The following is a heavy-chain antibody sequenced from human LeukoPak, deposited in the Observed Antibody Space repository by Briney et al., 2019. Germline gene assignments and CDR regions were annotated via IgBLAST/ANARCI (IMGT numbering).Heavy chain of an antibody. CDR1: GFTFSTYW. D-gene: IGHD4-17*01. J-gene: IGHJ4*02. CDR3: ARAVTAVTYFDF. V-gene: IGHV3-7*01. CDR2: IKQDGSEK. Sequence: GGSLRLSCAASGFTFSTYWMSWVRQAPGKGLEWVAIIKQDGSEKSYVDSVKGRFTIFRDNAKNSLYLQTNSLRAEDTAVYYCARAVTAVTYFDFWGQGTLVTVSS.